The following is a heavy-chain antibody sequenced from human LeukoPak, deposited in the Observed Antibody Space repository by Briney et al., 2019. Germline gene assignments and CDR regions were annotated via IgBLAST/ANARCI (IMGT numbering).Heavy chain of an antibody. D-gene: IGHD4-11*01. J-gene: IGHJ4*02. CDR1: GFTFSSYA. Sequence: GGSLRLSCAASGFTFSSYALSWVRQAPGKGLEWVSAISGSGGSTYYADSVKGLFTISRDNSKNTLYLQMNSLRAEDTAVYYCALTVTPQGFDYWGQGTLVSVSS. CDR3: ALTVTPQGFDY. CDR2: ISGSGGST. V-gene: IGHV3-23*01.